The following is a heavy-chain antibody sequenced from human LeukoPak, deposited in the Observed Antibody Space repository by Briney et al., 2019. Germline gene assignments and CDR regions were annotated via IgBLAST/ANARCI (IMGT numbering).Heavy chain of an antibody. J-gene: IGHJ3*02. Sequence: SETLSPTCTVSGGSISNYYWSWIRQPPGKGLEWIGYIYYSGSTNYNPSLKSRVTISVDTSKNQFSLKLSSVTAADTAVYYCARGIAANYDAFDIWGQGTMVTVSS. CDR2: IYYSGST. V-gene: IGHV4-59*01. CDR3: ARGIAANYDAFDI. D-gene: IGHD6-13*01. CDR1: GGSISNYY.